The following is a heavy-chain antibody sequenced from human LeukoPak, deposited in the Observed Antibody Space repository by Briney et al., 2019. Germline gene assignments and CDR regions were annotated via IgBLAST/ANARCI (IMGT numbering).Heavy chain of an antibody. CDR2: TFCTSKCYN. CDR1: GDSLFSNGVA. J-gene: IGHJ3*02. D-gene: IGHD1-1*01. Sequence: SQTLSLTCAISGDSLFSNGVAWNWIRQSPLRGLEWLGRTFCTSKCYNEYAVYVRSRVTINPDTSKNQFSLQLSSLTPGDSAIYYCARGHNSAFDIWGQGTMVTVSS. V-gene: IGHV6-1*01. CDR3: ARGHNSAFDI.